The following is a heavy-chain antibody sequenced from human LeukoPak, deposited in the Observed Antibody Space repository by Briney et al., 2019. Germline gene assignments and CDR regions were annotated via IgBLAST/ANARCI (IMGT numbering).Heavy chain of an antibody. Sequence: GASVKVSCKASGGTFSSYAISWVRQAPGQGLEWMGGIIPIFGTANYAQKFQGRVTITADESTSTAYMELSSLRSEDTAVYYCASSIMVRGVNWFDPWGQGTLVTVSS. CDR1: GGTFSSYA. V-gene: IGHV1-69*13. CDR3: ASSIMVRGVNWFDP. J-gene: IGHJ5*02. D-gene: IGHD3-10*01. CDR2: IIPIFGTA.